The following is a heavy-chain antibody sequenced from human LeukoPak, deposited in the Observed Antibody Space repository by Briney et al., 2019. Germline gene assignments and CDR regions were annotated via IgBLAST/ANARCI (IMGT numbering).Heavy chain of an antibody. CDR2: INDRGGST. D-gene: IGHD2-2*01. Sequence: GGSLRLSCAASGFTFSSYAMSWVRQAPGKGLEWVSGINDRGGSTYYADSVKGRFTISRDNSKNTLYLQMNSLRAEDTAVYYCAKDEAMLNFDYWGQGTLVTVSS. CDR3: AKDEAMLNFDY. V-gene: IGHV3-23*01. CDR1: GFTFSSYA. J-gene: IGHJ4*02.